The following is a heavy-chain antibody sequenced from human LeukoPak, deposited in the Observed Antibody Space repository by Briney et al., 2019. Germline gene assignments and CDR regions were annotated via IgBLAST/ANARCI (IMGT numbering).Heavy chain of an antibody. CDR3: ARDLREELSLEYNWFDP. D-gene: IGHD3-16*02. V-gene: IGHV1-2*02. CDR2: INPNSGGT. Sequence: ASVKVSCKASGYTFTGYYMHWVRQAPGQGLEWMGWINPNSGGTNYAQKFQGRVTMTRDTSISTAYMELSRLRSDDTAVYYCARDLREELSLEYNWFDPWGQGTLVTVSS. CDR1: GYTFTGYY. J-gene: IGHJ5*02.